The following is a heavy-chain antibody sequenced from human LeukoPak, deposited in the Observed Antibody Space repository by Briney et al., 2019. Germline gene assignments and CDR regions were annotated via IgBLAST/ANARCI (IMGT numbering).Heavy chain of an antibody. D-gene: IGHD6-19*01. CDR3: ARDSIAVAPFDY. CDR1: GYTFTGYY. CDR2: ISAYNGNT. V-gene: IGHV1-18*04. Sequence: ASVKVSCKASGYTFTGYYMHWVRQAPGQGLEWMGWISAYNGNTNYAQKLQGRVTMTTDTSTSTAYMELRSLRSDDTAVYYCARDSIAVAPFDYWGQGTLVTVSS. J-gene: IGHJ4*02.